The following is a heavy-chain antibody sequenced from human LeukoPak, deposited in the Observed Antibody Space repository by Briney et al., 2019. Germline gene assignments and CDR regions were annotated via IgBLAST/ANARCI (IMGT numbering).Heavy chain of an antibody. CDR2: ITGRGDNT. CDR1: GFTFDDSA. D-gene: IGHD5-18*01. J-gene: IGHJ4*02. V-gene: IGHV3-23*01. CDR3: ANSDNIGYSYGLANEDIDY. Sequence: QPEGSLRLSCAASGFTFDDSAMSWVRQAPGKGLEWVSTITGRGDNTHYADSVKGRFTFSRDNSKNTLYLQMNSLRAEDTAVYYCANSDNIGYSYGLANEDIDYWGQGTLVTVSS.